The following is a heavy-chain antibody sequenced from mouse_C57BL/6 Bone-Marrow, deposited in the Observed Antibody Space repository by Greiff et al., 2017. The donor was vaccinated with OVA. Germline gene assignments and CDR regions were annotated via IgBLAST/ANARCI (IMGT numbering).Heavy chain of an antibody. J-gene: IGHJ3*01. D-gene: IGHD1-1*01. CDR2: IRNKANNHAT. V-gene: IGHV6-6*01. Sequence: EVKLVESGGGLVQPGGSMKLSCAASGFTFSDAWMDWVRQSPEKGLEWVAEIRNKANNHATSYAESGKGRFTISRDYSKSSFYLQMNSSRAEDTGIYYCTRRNLLLRSAWFADWGQGTLVTVSA. CDR1: GFTFSDAW. CDR3: TRRNLLLRSAWFAD.